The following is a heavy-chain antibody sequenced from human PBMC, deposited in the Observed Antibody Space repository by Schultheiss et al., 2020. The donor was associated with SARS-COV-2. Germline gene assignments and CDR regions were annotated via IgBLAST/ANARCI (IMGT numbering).Heavy chain of an antibody. J-gene: IGHJ4*02. CDR3: ARDLGMGGYSYGPIDY. V-gene: IGHV3-33*08. Sequence: GESLKISCAASGFTFSSYGMHWVRQAPGKGLEWVAVIWYDGSNKYYADSVKGRFTISRDNSKNTLYLQMNSLRAEDTAVYYCARDLGMGGYSYGPIDYWGQGTLVTVSS. D-gene: IGHD5-18*01. CDR2: IWYDGSNK. CDR1: GFTFSSYG.